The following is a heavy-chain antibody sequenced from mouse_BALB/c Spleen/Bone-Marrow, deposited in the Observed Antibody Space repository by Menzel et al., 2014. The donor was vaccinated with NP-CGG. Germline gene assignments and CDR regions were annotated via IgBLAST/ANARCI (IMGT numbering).Heavy chain of an antibody. V-gene: IGHV1-69*02. CDR2: IYPSDSYT. J-gene: IGHJ4*01. CDR1: GYTFTNYW. Sequence: VQLQQSGAELVRPGASVKLSCKASGYTFTNYWMNWVKQRPGQGLEWIGNIYPSDSYTNYNQKFKDKATLTVDKSSSTAYMRLSSPTSEDSAVYYCTRWLPYAMDYWGQGASVTVSS. D-gene: IGHD2-2*01. CDR3: TRWLPYAMDY.